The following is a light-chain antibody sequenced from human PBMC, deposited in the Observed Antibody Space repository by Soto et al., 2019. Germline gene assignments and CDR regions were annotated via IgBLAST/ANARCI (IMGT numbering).Light chain of an antibody. V-gene: IGLV2-14*01. CDR3: ISYTSSSTPYV. CDR2: EVT. CDR1: SSDVGALNH. J-gene: IGLJ1*01. Sequence: QSVLTQPASVSGSPGQSITISCTGTSSDVGALNHVSWYQQHPGKAPKLMIYEVTNRPSGVSNRFSGSKSGNTASLTISGLQAEDEADYYCISYTSSSTPYVFGTGTKLTVL.